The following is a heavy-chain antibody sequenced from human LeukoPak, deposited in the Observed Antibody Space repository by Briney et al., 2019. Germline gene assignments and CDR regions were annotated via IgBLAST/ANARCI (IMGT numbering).Heavy chain of an antibody. Sequence: SETLSLTCTVSGGSISSYYWSWIRQPPGKGLEWIGYIYYSGSTNYNPSLKSRVTISVDTSKNQFSLKLSSVTAADTAVHYCARHRIPLYSSGWFTNWFDPWGQGTLVTVSS. CDR2: IYYSGST. D-gene: IGHD6-19*01. CDR1: GGSISSYY. V-gene: IGHV4-59*08. CDR3: ARHRIPLYSSGWFTNWFDP. J-gene: IGHJ5*02.